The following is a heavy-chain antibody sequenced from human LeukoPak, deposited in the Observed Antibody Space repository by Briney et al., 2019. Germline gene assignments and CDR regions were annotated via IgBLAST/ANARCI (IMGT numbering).Heavy chain of an antibody. CDR2: ISASGAAT. D-gene: IGHD6-19*01. V-gene: IGHV3-23*01. Sequence: GGSLRLSCAASGFTFSNFGMSWVRQAPGKGLEWVSSISASGAATDYADSVKGRFAISRDNSKNTLYLQMNSLRAEDTAGYYCAKRPVPATKYYFDYWGQGTLVSVSS. J-gene: IGHJ4*02. CDR3: AKRPVPATKYYFDY. CDR1: GFTFSNFG.